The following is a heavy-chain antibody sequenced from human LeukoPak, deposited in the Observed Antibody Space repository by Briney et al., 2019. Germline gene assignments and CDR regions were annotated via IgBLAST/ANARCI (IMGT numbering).Heavy chain of an antibody. CDR2: ISSSTTST. CDR3: TSNMAANNHYFYGIDV. Sequence: GGSLRLSCAASGFSFSTYYMAWIRQAPGKGLEWVAFISSSTTSTYYADSVKGRFTVSRDNAKNSLSLQMSSLGVEDTGVYYCTSNMAANNHYFYGIDVWGQGTTVTVSS. D-gene: IGHD6-6*01. J-gene: IGHJ6*02. CDR1: GFSFSTYY. V-gene: IGHV3-11*01.